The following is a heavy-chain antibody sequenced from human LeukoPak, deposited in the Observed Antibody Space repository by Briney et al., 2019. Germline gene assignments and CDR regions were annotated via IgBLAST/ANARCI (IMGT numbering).Heavy chain of an antibody. D-gene: IGHD3-3*01. CDR1: GGTFSSYA. CDR2: IIPIFGTA. CDR3: ARDCPSIFGVVQGNWFDP. V-gene: IGHV1-69*13. Sequence: SVKVSCKASGGTFSSYAISWVRQAPGPGLEWMGGIIPIFGTANYAQKFQGRVTITADESTSTAYMELSSLRSEDTAVYYCARDCPSIFGVVQGNWFDPWGQGTLVTVSS. J-gene: IGHJ5*02.